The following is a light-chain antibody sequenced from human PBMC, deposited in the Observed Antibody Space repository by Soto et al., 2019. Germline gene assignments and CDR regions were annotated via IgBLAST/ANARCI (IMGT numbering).Light chain of an antibody. V-gene: IGLV4-69*01. J-gene: IGLJ2*01. CDR2: LNSDGSH. CDR1: SGHSSYA. Sequence: QAVLTQSPSASASLGASVKLTCTLSSGHSSYAIAWHQQQPEKGPRYLMKLNSDGSHSKGDGIPDRFSGSSSGAERYLTISRLQSEDEADSYCQTWGTGIRVFGGGTKLTVL. CDR3: QTWGTGIRV.